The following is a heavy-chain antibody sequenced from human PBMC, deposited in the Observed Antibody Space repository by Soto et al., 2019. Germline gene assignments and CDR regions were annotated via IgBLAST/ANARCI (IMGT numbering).Heavy chain of an antibody. J-gene: IGHJ5*02. CDR2: ISGSGGST. CDR1: GFTFSSYA. D-gene: IGHD1-20*01. CDR3: AKDPAPRITGKFDP. V-gene: IGHV3-23*01. Sequence: GGSLRLSCAASGFTFSSYAMSWVRQAPGKGLEWASAISGSGGSTYYADSVKGRFTISRDNSKNTLYLQMNSLRAEDTAVYYCAKDPAPRITGKFDPWGQGTLVTVSS.